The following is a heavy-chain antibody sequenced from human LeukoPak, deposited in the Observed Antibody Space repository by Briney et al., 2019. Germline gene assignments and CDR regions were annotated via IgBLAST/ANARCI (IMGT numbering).Heavy chain of an antibody. Sequence: GGSLRLSCAASGFTFSSYSMNWVRQAPGKGLEWVSSISSSTSYIYYADSVKGRFTISRDNAKSSLYLQMNSLRAEDTAVYYCARAHIAAAGVFDYWGQGTLVTVSS. CDR1: GFTFSSYS. J-gene: IGHJ4*02. CDR2: ISSSTSYI. V-gene: IGHV3-21*01. CDR3: ARAHIAAAGVFDY. D-gene: IGHD6-13*01.